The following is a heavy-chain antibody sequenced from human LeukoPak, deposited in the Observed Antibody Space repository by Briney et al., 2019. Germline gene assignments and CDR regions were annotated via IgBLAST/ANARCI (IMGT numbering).Heavy chain of an antibody. J-gene: IGHJ4*02. D-gene: IGHD3-16*01. CDR3: ARLALGGYESFVDY. CDR2: IYPGDSDT. V-gene: IGHV5-51*01. Sequence: KVSCKAFGYTFTGYYMHWVRQAPGQGLEWMGIIYPGDSDTRYSPSFQGQVTISADKSISTAYLQWSSLKASDTAMYYCARLALGGYESFVDYWGQGTLVTVSS. CDR1: GYTFTGYY.